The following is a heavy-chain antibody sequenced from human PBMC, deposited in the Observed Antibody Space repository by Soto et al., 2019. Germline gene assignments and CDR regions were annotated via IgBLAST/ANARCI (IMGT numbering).Heavy chain of an antibody. Sequence: GASVEVCCKASGYTFTSYGISWVRQAPGQGLEWMGWISAYNGNTNYAQKLQGRVTMTTDTSTSTAYMELRSLRSDDTAVYYCAGLAYCGGDCYGGYWYFDLWGRGTLVTVSS. CDR3: AGLAYCGGDCYGGYWYFDL. CDR2: ISAYNGNT. J-gene: IGHJ2*01. CDR1: GYTFTSYG. V-gene: IGHV1-18*01. D-gene: IGHD2-21*02.